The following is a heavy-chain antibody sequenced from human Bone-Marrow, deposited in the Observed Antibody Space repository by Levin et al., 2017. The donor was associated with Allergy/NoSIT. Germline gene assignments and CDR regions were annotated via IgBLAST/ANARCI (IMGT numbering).Heavy chain of an antibody. CDR3: AKDSGRGYSYASF. Sequence: LSLTCAASGFPFRSYGMYWVRQAPGKGLEWVAVISNDGSNKYHVDSVKGRFSISRDNLKSTMYLQMNSLTSEDTAVYYCAKDSGRGYSYASFWGQGTLVTVSS. CDR2: ISNDGSNK. CDR1: GFPFRSYG. D-gene: IGHD5-18*01. J-gene: IGHJ4*02. V-gene: IGHV3-30*18.